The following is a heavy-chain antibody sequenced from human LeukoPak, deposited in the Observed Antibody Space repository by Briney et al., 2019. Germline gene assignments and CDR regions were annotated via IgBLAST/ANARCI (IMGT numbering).Heavy chain of an antibody. CDR1: GGSISSGGYS. CDR3: ARDNYYDSSGYYWGAFDI. V-gene: IGHV4-30-2*01. D-gene: IGHD3-22*01. Sequence: SQTLSLTCAVSGGSISSGGYSWSWIRQPPGKGLEWIGYIYHSGSTYYNPSLKSRVTISVDRSKNQFSLKLSSVTAADTAVYYCARDNYYDSSGYYWGAFDIWGQGTMVTVSS. J-gene: IGHJ3*02. CDR2: IYHSGST.